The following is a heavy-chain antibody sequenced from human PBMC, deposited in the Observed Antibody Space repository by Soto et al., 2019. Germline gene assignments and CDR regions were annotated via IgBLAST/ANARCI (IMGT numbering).Heavy chain of an antibody. V-gene: IGHV1-18*01. CDR1: VYTFTSYG. J-gene: IGHJ6*02. D-gene: IGHD3-3*01. CDR3: ARDSYYEFWSGLNYYGMDV. CDR2: ISVYDGNT. Sequence: ASVKVSCKASVYTFTSYGISWVRQAPGQGLEWMGWISVYDGNTKYAQKLQGRVTMTTDTSTSTAYTELRSLRSDDTAVYDCARDSYYEFWSGLNYYGMDVWGQGTTVTVSS.